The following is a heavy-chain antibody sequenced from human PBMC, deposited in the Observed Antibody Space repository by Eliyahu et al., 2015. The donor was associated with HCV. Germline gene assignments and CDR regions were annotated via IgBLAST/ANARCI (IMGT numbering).Heavy chain of an antibody. Sequence: EVQLLESGGGLVQPGGSLRLSCAASGFTFSSYAMSWVRXAPGKGLXWVXAISGSGGSTYYADSVKGRFTISRDXSKNTLYLQMNSLRAEDTAVYYCAKDVIRSHTGENYFDYWGQGTLVTVSS. D-gene: IGHD3-10*01. CDR2: ISGSGGST. J-gene: IGHJ4*02. CDR3: AKDVIRSHTGENYFDY. V-gene: IGHV3-23*01. CDR1: GFTFSSYA.